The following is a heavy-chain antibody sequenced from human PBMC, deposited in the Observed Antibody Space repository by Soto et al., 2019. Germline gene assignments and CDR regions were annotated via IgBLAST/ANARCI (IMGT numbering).Heavy chain of an antibody. CDR1: GFTFSSYW. CDR2: INSDGSST. CDR3: ARKQLERPFAYYYGMDV. J-gene: IGHJ6*02. V-gene: IGHV3-74*01. D-gene: IGHD1-1*01. Sequence: EVQLVESGAGLVQPGGSLRLSCAGSGFTFSSYWLHWVRQAAGKGLVWVSRINSDGSSTSYADSVKGRFTISRDNAKNTLYLQMNSLSAEDTAVYYWARKQLERPFAYYYGMDVWSQGTTVTVS.